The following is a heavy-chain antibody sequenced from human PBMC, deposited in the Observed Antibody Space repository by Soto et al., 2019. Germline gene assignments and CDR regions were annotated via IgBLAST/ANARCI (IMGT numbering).Heavy chain of an antibody. CDR3: ARALVDYYYYGMDV. D-gene: IGHD2-8*02. Sequence: VASVKVSCKASGYTFTSYAMHWVRQAPGQRLEWMGWINAGNGNTKYSQKFQGRVTITRDTSASTAYMELSSLRSEDTAVYYCARALVDYYYYGMDVWGQGTTVTVSS. V-gene: IGHV1-3*01. CDR2: INAGNGNT. J-gene: IGHJ6*02. CDR1: GYTFTSYA.